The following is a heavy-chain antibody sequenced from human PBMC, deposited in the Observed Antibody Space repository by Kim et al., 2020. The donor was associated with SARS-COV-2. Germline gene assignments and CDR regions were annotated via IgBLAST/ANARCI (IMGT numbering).Heavy chain of an antibody. V-gene: IGHV4-39*01. Sequence: YYQPALKSRVTLSVDTSKNQFSLKLSSVTAADTAVYYCASQSSGWSYFDYWGQGTLVTVSS. CDR3: ASQSSGWSYFDY. D-gene: IGHD6-19*01. J-gene: IGHJ4*02.